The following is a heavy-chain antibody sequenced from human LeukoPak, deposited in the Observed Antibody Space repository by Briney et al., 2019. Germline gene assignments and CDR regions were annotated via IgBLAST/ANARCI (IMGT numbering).Heavy chain of an antibody. D-gene: IGHD2-15*01. CDR3: ARKTPRFGDYDY. Sequence: GGSLRLSCAASGFTFDDYAMHWVRQAPGKGLEWVSLIYSAGSTYYADSVKGRFTISRDNSKNTLYLQMNSLRAEDTAVYYCARKTPRFGDYDYWGQGTLVTVPS. CDR1: GFTFDDYA. J-gene: IGHJ4*02. CDR2: IYSAGST. V-gene: IGHV3-66*01.